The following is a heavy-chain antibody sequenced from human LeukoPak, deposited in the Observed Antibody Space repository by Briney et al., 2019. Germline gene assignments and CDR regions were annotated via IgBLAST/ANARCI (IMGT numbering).Heavy chain of an antibody. CDR3: ARDTPFTSGWPRD. CDR1: GFTVSSSF. J-gene: IGHJ4*02. CDR2: ISSSSSYI. Sequence: GGSLILSCAASGFTVSSSFMNWVRQAPGKGLEWVSSISSSSSYIYYADSVKGRFTISRDNAKNSRYLQMNSLRAEDTAVYYCARDTPFTSGWPRDWGQGTLVTVSS. D-gene: IGHD6-19*01. V-gene: IGHV3-21*01.